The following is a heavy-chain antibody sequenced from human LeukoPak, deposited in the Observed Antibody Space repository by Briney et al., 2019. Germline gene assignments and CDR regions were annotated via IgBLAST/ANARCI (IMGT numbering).Heavy chain of an antibody. J-gene: IGHJ4*02. Sequence: SETLSLTCTVSGGSISSSSYYWGWIRQPPGKWLEWIGSIYYSGSTYYNPSLKSRVTISVDTSKNQFSLKLSSVTAADTAVYYCAARTHRSSTSCYPTPFDYWGQGTLVTVSS. V-gene: IGHV4-39*01. CDR1: GGSISSSSYY. CDR2: IYYSGST. D-gene: IGHD2-2*01. CDR3: AARTHRSSTSCYPTPFDY.